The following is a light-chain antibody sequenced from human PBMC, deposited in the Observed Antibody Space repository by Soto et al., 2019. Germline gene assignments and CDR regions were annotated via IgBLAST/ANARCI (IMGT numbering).Light chain of an antibody. CDR1: SSDVGSYNL. CDR2: XXX. Sequence: QSVLTQPASVSGSPGQSITISCTGTSSDVGSYNLVSWYQHHPGKAPXXXXXXXXXRXSXVSYRFSGSKSGHTASLTISGXQAEXEADYYCCSYAGSSSFVFGIGTKVTVL. J-gene: IGLJ1*01. V-gene: IGLV2-23*01. CDR3: CSYAGSSSFV.